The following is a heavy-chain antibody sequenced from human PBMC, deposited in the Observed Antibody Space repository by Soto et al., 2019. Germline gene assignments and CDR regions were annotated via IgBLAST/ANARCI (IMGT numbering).Heavy chain of an antibody. J-gene: IGHJ2*01. CDR3: ARAFYDSRDYWYFDL. CDR2: ISYDGSNK. Sequence: QVQLVESGGGVVQPGRSLRLSCAASGFTFSSYAMHWVRQAPGKGLEWVAVISYDGSNKYYADSVKGRFTISRDNSKNTVYLQMNSMRAEDTAVYYCARAFYDSRDYWYFDLWGRGTLVTVSS. CDR1: GFTFSSYA. V-gene: IGHV3-30-3*01. D-gene: IGHD3-22*01.